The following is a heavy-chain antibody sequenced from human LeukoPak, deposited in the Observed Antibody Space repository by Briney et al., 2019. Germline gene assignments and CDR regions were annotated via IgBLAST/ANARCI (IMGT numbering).Heavy chain of an antibody. CDR1: GFTFSIYT. CDR2: ISSSSSNI. V-gene: IGHV3-21*01. D-gene: IGHD3-10*01. CDR3: ARDLSGRYAFDI. J-gene: IGHJ3*02. Sequence: PGGSLRLSCAASGFTFSIYTMNWVRQAPGKGLEWVSSISSSSSNIYYADSVKGRFTISRDNAKISLYLQMNSLRDEDTAVYYCARDLSGRYAFDIWGQGTMVTVSS.